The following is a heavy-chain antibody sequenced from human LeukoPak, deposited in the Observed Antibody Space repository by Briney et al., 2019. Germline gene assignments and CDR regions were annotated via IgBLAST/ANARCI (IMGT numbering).Heavy chain of an antibody. J-gene: IGHJ5*02. D-gene: IGHD2-15*01. CDR1: GGSISSGGYY. Sequence: SETLSLTCTVSGGSISSGGYYWSWIRQHPGKGLEWIGYIYYSGSTYYNPSLKSRVTISVDTSRNQFSLKLSSVTAADTAVYYCARIRCSGGSCYWFDPWGQGTLVTVSS. CDR2: IYYSGST. CDR3: ARIRCSGGSCYWFDP. V-gene: IGHV4-31*03.